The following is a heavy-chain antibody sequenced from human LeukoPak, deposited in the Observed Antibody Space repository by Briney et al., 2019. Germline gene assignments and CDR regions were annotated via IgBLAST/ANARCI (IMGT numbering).Heavy chain of an antibody. J-gene: IGHJ2*01. V-gene: IGHV3-9*01. CDR3: AKGDSRGYLYWYFAL. CDR2: ISWNSGSV. CDR1: GFTFDDYA. D-gene: IGHD3-22*01. Sequence: GRSLRLSCAASGFTFDDYAIHWVRQAPGKGREWGSGISWNSGSVGYAGSVKGRFTISRDNAKNSLYLQMNSLRAEDTALYYCAKGDSRGYLYWYFALWGRGTLVTVSS.